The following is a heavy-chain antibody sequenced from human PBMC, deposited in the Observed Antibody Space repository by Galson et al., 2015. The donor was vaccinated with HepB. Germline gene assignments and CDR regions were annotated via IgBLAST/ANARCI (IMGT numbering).Heavy chain of an antibody. CDR3: ARDNEDYGGNSYTID. CDR2: IYYSGST. Sequence: GNIYYSGSTYYNPSLKSRVTISVDTSKNQFSLKLSSVTAADTAVYYCARDNEDYGGNSYTIDWGQGTLVTVSS. D-gene: IGHD4-23*01. J-gene: IGHJ4*02. V-gene: IGHV4-31*02.